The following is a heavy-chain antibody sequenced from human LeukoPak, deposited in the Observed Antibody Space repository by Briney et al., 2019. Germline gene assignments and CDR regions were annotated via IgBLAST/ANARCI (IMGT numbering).Heavy chain of an antibody. J-gene: IGHJ4*02. D-gene: IGHD4-17*01. CDR2: IIPIFGTS. V-gene: IGHV1-69*06. CDR3: ARDNSGDLNY. Sequence: GASVKVSCKASGGTFSNYAISWVRQAPGQGLEWMGGIIPIFGTSNYAQKFQGRVTITADKSTSTAYMELSSLRSEDTAVYYCARDNSGDLNYWGQGTLVTVSS. CDR1: GGTFSNYA.